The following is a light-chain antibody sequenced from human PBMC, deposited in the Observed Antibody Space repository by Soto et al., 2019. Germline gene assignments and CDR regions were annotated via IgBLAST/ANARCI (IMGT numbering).Light chain of an antibody. CDR1: QTINSY. Sequence: DIQMTQSPSSLSASAGDRVTIICRARQTINSYLNWYQHKPGKAPKLLIYAASRLQSGVPSRFSGSGSGTDFTLTISNLQPEDVATYYCQQSYRTRFTFGPGTKVDL. CDR3: QQSYRTRFT. CDR2: AAS. V-gene: IGKV1-39*01. J-gene: IGKJ3*01.